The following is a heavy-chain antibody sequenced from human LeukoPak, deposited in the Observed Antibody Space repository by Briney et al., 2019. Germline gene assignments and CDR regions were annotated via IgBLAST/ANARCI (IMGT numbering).Heavy chain of an antibody. CDR3: ARVPTGTYSIDY. D-gene: IGHD3-10*01. V-gene: IGHV4-59*01. J-gene: IGHJ4*02. Sequence: SETLPLTCTVSGASITINYWTWIRQSPGKGLEWIGFIYHTGSTNYNPSLKSRVTISVDTSKNRFSLKLSSLTAADTAVYFCARVPTGTYSIDYWGQGTLVTVSS. CDR2: IYHTGST. CDR1: GASITINY.